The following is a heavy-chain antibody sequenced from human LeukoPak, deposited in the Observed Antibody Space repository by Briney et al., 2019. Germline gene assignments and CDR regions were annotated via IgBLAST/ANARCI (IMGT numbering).Heavy chain of an antibody. V-gene: IGHV1-69*16. Sequence: APVKVSCKASGGTFGGYTISWVRQAPGQGLEWMGGIIPMLRSSTYAQSFQGRLTITTDESTTTVHMELRSLRSEDTAVYYCARELSAAAPYYMDVWGKGTTVTVSS. CDR3: ARELSAAAPYYMDV. CDR2: IIPMLRSS. CDR1: GGTFGGYT. J-gene: IGHJ6*03. D-gene: IGHD6-25*01.